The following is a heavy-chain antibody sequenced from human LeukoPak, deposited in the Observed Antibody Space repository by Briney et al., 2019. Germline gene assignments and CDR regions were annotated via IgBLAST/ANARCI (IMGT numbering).Heavy chain of an antibody. J-gene: IGHJ4*02. Sequence: ASVKVSCNASGYRFTSYGISWVRQAPGQGLDWMGWISAYNGNTNYAQKLQGRVTMTTDTSTSIAYMERRSLRSDGTAVYYCARGGDGDILTGLVFDYWGQGTLVTVSS. CDR2: ISAYNGNT. CDR1: GYRFTSYG. V-gene: IGHV1-18*01. CDR3: ARGGDGDILTGLVFDY. D-gene: IGHD3-9*01.